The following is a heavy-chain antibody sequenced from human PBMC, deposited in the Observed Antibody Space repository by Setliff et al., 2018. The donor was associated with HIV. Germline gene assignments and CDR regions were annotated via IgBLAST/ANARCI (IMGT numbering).Heavy chain of an antibody. CDR1: GASILSSGGHF. CDR2: VYFLGNT. D-gene: IGHD3-22*01. J-gene: IGHJ4*02. CDR3: ARAPANYHDSSGFYFGGDYYFDF. Sequence: SETLSLTCTVSGASILSSGGHFWGWIRQPPGRGLEWLGTVYFLGNTYLNPSLKGRVAVSVDTSKNHFSLRVTSVTAADTAVYYCARAPANYHDSSGFYFGGDYYFDFWGQGTLVTVSS. V-gene: IGHV4-39*02.